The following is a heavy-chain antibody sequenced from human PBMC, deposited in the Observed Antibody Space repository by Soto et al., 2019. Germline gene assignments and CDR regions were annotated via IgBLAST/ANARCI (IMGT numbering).Heavy chain of an antibody. CDR2: ISYDGSNK. D-gene: IGHD3-3*01. CDR3: ARDQVEWLFHDAFDI. CDR1: GFTFSSYA. Sequence: QVQLVESGGGVVQPGRSLRLSCAASGFTFSSYAMHWVRQAPGKGLEWVAVISYDGSNKYYADSVKGRFTISRDNSKNTLYLQMNSLRAEDTAVYYCARDQVEWLFHDAFDIWGQGTMVTVSS. J-gene: IGHJ3*02. V-gene: IGHV3-30-3*01.